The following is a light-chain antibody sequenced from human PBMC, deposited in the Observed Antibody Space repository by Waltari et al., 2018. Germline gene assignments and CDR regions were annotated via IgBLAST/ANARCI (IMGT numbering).Light chain of an antibody. V-gene: IGLV2-23*02. CDR2: EVS. CDR1: SRDVGCYNL. Sequence: QSALTQPASVSGSPGQSITISCTGTSRDVGCYNLVSWYHPPTGKAPELMIYEVSKRPSGFSTLFSVSKSGNTASLTISGLQAEDEADYYCCSYAGSSTHVVFGGGTKLTVL. J-gene: IGLJ2*01. CDR3: CSYAGSSTHVV.